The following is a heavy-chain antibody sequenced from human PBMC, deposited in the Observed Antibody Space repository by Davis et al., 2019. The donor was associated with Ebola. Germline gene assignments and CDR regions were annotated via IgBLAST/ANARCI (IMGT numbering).Heavy chain of an antibody. J-gene: IGHJ4*02. Sequence: GGSLRLSCAASGFTFSGSAMHWVRQASGKGLEWVGRIRSKANSYATAYAASVKGRFTISRDDSKNTASLQMNSLKTEDTAVYYCTSNAEKYCSGGSCYSDYWGQGTLVTVSS. V-gene: IGHV3-73*01. CDR3: TSNAEKYCSGGSCYSDY. D-gene: IGHD2-15*01. CDR2: IRSKANSYAT. CDR1: GFTFSGSA.